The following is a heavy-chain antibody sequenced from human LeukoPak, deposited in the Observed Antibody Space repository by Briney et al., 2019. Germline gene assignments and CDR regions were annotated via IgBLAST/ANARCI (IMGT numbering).Heavy chain of an antibody. V-gene: IGHV4-59*01. CDR2: IYYSGST. CDR3: ARDTAMVLFDY. Sequence: SETLSLTCTVSGGSISSYYWSWIRQPPGKGLEWIGYIYYSGSTNYNPSLKSRVTISVDTSKNQFSLKLSSVIAADTAVYYCARDTAMVLFDYWGQGTLVTVSS. D-gene: IGHD5-18*01. CDR1: GGSISSYY. J-gene: IGHJ4*02.